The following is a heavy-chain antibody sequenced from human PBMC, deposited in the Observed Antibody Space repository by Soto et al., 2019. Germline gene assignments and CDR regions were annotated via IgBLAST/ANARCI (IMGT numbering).Heavy chain of an antibody. CDR1: GGSVSSGSYY. Sequence: QVQLQESGPGLVKPSETLSLTCTVSGGSVSSGSYYWSWIRQPPGKGLEWIGYIYYSGSTNYNPSLIIRVTISVDTSKNQFSLKLSSVTAADTAVYYCARISGYSYGLPPYFDYWGQGTLVTVSS. D-gene: IGHD5-18*01. CDR3: ARISGYSYGLPPYFDY. CDR2: IYYSGST. V-gene: IGHV4-61*01. J-gene: IGHJ4*02.